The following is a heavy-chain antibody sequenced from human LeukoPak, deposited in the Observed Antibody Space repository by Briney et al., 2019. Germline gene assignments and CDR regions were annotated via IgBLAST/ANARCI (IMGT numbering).Heavy chain of an antibody. V-gene: IGHV3-30*18. CDR2: ISYDGSNK. D-gene: IGHD6-19*01. CDR1: GFTFRNYG. Sequence: PGGSLRLSCAASGFTFRNYGMPWVRQAPGKGLEWVAVISYDGSNKYYADSVKGRFTISRDNSKNTLYLQMNSLRAEDTAVYYCAKSEGSGWVYNYGMDVWGQGTTVTVSS. CDR3: AKSEGSGWVYNYGMDV. J-gene: IGHJ6*02.